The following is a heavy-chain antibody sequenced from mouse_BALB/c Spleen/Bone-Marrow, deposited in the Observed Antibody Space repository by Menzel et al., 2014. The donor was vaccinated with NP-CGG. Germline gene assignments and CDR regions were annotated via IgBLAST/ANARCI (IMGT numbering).Heavy chain of an antibody. CDR3: AREGDYGNYWYFDV. CDR2: ISSGSSTI. V-gene: IGHV5-17*02. J-gene: IGHJ1*01. D-gene: IGHD2-1*01. Sequence: EVQLVESGGGLVQPGGSRKLSCAASGFTFSSFGMHWVRQAPEKGLEWVAYISSGSSTIYYAETVKGRFTISRDNPKNTLFLQMTSLRSEDKAMYYCAREGDYGNYWYFDVWGAGTTVTVSS. CDR1: GFTFSSFG.